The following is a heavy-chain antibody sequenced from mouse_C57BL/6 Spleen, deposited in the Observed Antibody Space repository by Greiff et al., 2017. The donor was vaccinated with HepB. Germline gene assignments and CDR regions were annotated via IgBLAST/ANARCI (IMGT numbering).Heavy chain of an antibody. CDR2: ISSGGSYT. J-gene: IGHJ4*01. V-gene: IGHV5-6*01. CDR3: ARQLDY. CDR1: GFTFSSYR. Sequence: DVQLQESGGDLVKPGGSLKLSCAASGFTFSSYRMSWVRQTPDKRLEWVATISSGGSYTYYPDSVKGRFTISRDNAKNTLYLQMSSLKSEDTAMYYCARQLDYWGQGTSVTVSS.